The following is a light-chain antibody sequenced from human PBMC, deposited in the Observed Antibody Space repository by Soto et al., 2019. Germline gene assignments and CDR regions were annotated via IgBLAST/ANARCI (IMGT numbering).Light chain of an antibody. Sequence: EIVLTQSPGTLSLSPGESATLSCRASQSVSSSSLAWYQKKPGQAPRLLFFGVSNRAAGVPDRFGGSGSGTDFTLTISRLEPEDFAVYYCQQYGGSPLTFGGGTKVEIK. J-gene: IGKJ4*01. CDR2: GVS. V-gene: IGKV3-20*01. CDR1: QSVSSSS. CDR3: QQYGGSPLT.